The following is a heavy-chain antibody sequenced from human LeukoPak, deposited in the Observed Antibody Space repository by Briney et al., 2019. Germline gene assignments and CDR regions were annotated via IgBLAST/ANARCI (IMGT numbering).Heavy chain of an antibody. CDR2: IKQDGSEK. D-gene: IGHD6-13*01. V-gene: IGHV3-7*01. CDR3: ARSASSWYSTGYYYGMDV. J-gene: IGHJ6*02. Sequence: GGSLRLSCAASGFTFSSYWMSWVRQAPGKGLEWVANIKQDGSEKYYVDSVKGRFTISRDNAKNSLYLQMNSLRAEDTAVYYCARSASSWYSTGYYYGMDVWGQGTTVTVSS. CDR1: GFTFSSYW.